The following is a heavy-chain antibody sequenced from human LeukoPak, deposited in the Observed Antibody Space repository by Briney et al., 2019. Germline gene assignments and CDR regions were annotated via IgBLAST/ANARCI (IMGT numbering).Heavy chain of an antibody. CDR3: AKLLYYYDSSQPY. Sequence: GGSLRLSCAASGFTFSTSGMHWVRQAPGKGLEWVSPISASGDSTYYADSVKGRFTISRDNSKNTLYLQMNSLRAEDTAVYYCAKLLYYYDSSQPYWGQGTLVTVSS. CDR2: ISASGDST. J-gene: IGHJ4*02. CDR1: GFTFSTSG. V-gene: IGHV3-23*01. D-gene: IGHD3-22*01.